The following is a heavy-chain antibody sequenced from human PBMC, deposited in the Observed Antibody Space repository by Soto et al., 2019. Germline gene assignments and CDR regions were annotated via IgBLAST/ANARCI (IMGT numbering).Heavy chain of an antibody. J-gene: IGHJ5*01. Sequence: QVQLVQSGAEVKKPGASVKVSCKASGYTFTSYAMHWVRQAPGQRLEWMGWINAGNGNTKYSQKFQGRVTITRDTSASTAYMELSSLRSEDTAVYYCARERGAGGSSWYDCWGQGTLVTVSS. CDR2: INAGNGNT. CDR3: ARERGAGGSSWYDC. V-gene: IGHV1-3*01. CDR1: GYTFTSYA. D-gene: IGHD6-13*01.